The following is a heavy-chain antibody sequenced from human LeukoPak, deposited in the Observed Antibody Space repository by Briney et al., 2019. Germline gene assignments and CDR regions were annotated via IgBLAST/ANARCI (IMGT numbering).Heavy chain of an antibody. CDR1: GGSFSGYY. D-gene: IGHD2-15*01. J-gene: IGHJ2*01. CDR2: INHSGST. CDR3: ARAYCSGGSCYPDWYFDL. V-gene: IGHV4-34*01. Sequence: PSETLSLTCAVYGGSFSGYYWSWIRQPPGKGLEWIGEINHSGSTNYNPSLKSRVTISVDTSKNQFSLKLSSVTAADTAVYYCARAYCSGGSCYPDWYFDLWGRGTLVTVSS.